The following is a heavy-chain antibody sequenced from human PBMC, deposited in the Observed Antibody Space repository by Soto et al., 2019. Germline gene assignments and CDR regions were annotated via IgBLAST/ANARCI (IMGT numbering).Heavy chain of an antibody. CDR1: GGSFSGYY. D-gene: IGHD6-19*01. V-gene: IGHV4-34*01. CDR2: INHSGST. J-gene: IGHJ6*02. Sequence: QVQLQQWGAGLLKPSETLSLTCAVYGGSFSGYYWSWIRQPPGKGLEWIGEINHSGSTNYNPSLKSRVTISVEASKNQFSLELSSVTAADTAVYYCARGGSPQGYSSGWYSNRGYYYYYGMDVWGQGTTVTVSS. CDR3: ARGGSPQGYSSGWYSNRGYYYYYGMDV.